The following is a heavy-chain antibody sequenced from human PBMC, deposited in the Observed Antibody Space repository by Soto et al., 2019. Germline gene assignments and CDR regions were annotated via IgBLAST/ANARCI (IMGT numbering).Heavy chain of an antibody. CDR2: FDPEDGET. CDR3: ATPTSGGVAVPWSARSMDV. J-gene: IGHJ6*04. Sequence: GASVTVSCKVSGYTLTELSMHWVRQAPGKGLEWMGGFDPEDGETIYAQKFQGRVTMTEDTSTDTAYMELSSLRSEDTAVYYCATPTSGGVAVPWSARSMDVWGKGTTVTVSS. V-gene: IGHV1-24*01. D-gene: IGHD3-3*01. CDR1: GYTLTELS.